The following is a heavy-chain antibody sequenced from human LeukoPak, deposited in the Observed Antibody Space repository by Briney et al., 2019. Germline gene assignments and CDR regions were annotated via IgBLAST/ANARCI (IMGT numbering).Heavy chain of an antibody. CDR2: IKQDGTEK. V-gene: IGHV3-7*01. CDR3: ARDPSNSGYYYFDY. D-gene: IGHD3-22*01. Sequence: GGSLRLSCAASGFTFTTYWLGWVRQPPGKGLEWVANIKQDGTEKYYVDSVKGRFTISRDNAKNTLYLQMNSLRAEDTAVYYCARDPSNSGYYYFDYWGQGTLVTVSS. J-gene: IGHJ4*02. CDR1: GFTFTTYW.